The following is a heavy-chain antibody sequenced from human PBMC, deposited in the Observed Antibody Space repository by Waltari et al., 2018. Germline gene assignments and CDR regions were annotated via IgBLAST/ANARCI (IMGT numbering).Heavy chain of an antibody. J-gene: IGHJ4*02. Sequence: QVQIQQWGAGLLKPSETLSLMCAVYDGSFSGYYWSWIRQSSGKGLEWIGEIHPRGSADYSPSFKSRVTISVDTSNNDFSRKLNSVTAADTAVYYCARGLDHAKIGYWGQGTLVTVSP. CDR1: DGSFSGYY. CDR2: IHPRGSA. CDR3: ARGLDHAKIGY. V-gene: IGHV4-34*01.